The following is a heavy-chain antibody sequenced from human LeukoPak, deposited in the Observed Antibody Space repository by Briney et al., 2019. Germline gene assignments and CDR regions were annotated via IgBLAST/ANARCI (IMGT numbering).Heavy chain of an antibody. V-gene: IGHV3-23*01. D-gene: IGHD2-2*01. Sequence: GGSLRLSCAASGFTFSSYAMNWVRQAPGEGLEWVSCISGSGGNTYYADSVRGRFTISRDNSKNTLFLQMNSLRAEDTAVYFCAKVHTSSWSHWGQGTLVTVSS. CDR3: AKVHTSSWSH. CDR1: GFTFSSYA. J-gene: IGHJ4*02. CDR2: ISGSGGNT.